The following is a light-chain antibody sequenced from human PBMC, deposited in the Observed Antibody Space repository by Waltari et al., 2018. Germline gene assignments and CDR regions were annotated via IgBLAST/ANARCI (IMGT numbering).Light chain of an antibody. CDR2: GTS. J-gene: IGKJ4*01. CDR1: QTVSSIS. V-gene: IGKV3-20*01. Sequence: EIVLTQSPGTLSLSPGERATLSCRASQTVSSISFTWYQQKPGQAPRLLIYGTSNRALGIPDRVRGSGSGTDCTLTISRLEPEDCAVDYCQQYDGRVVTFGGGTKVEI. CDR3: QQYDGRVVT.